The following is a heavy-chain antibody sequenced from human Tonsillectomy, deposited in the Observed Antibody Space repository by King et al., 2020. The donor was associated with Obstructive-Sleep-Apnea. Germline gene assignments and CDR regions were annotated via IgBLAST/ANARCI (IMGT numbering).Heavy chain of an antibody. CDR1: GFTFSSYV. Sequence: VQLVESGGGLVQPGGSLRLSCAASGFTFSSYVMSWVRQAPGKGLEWVSVISGSGGSTYYADSVKGRFTISRDNSKNTLYLQMNSLRAEDTAVYYCASLRFLEWLFINYYYYGMDVWGQGTTVTVSS. D-gene: IGHD3-3*01. V-gene: IGHV3-23*04. CDR2: ISGSGGST. J-gene: IGHJ6*02. CDR3: ASLRFLEWLFINYYYYGMDV.